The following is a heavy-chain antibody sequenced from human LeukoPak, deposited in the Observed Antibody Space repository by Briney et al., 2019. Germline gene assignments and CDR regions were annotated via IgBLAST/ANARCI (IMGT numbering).Heavy chain of an antibody. Sequence: PSETLSLTCAVYGGSFSGYYWSWIRQPPGKGLEWIGEINHSGNTNYNPSLKSRVTISVDTSKNQFSLKLSSVTAADTAVYYCARGGVYYDYVWGSSRGAYFDYWGQGTLVTVSS. CDR2: INHSGNT. V-gene: IGHV4-34*01. D-gene: IGHD3-16*01. CDR3: ARGGVYYDYVWGSSRGAYFDY. CDR1: GGSFSGYY. J-gene: IGHJ4*02.